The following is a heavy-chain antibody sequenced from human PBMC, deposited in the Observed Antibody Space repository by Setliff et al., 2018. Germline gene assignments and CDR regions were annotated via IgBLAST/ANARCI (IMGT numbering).Heavy chain of an antibody. CDR2: INESGGNT. Sequence: GGSLRLSCAASGFTFSSYAMSWVRQAPGKGLEWVSAINESGGNTYYADSVKGRFTIASDNSKHTLYLQMNSLRAEDTAVYYCAKVFPDYDSSGYYLDYWGQGTLVTVSS. V-gene: IGHV3-23*01. CDR3: AKVFPDYDSSGYYLDY. D-gene: IGHD3-22*01. J-gene: IGHJ4*02. CDR1: GFTFSSYA.